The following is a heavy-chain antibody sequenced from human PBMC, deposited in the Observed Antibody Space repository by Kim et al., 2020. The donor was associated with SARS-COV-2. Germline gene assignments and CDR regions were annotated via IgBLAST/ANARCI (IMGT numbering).Heavy chain of an antibody. Sequence: GGSLRLSCAASGFTFSSYAMHWVRQAPGKGLEYVSAISSNGGSTYYANSVKGRFTISRDNSKNTLYLQMGSLRAEDMAVYYCARSYYDILTGDYYYYGM. CDR3: ARSYYDILTGDYYYYGM. J-gene: IGHJ6*01. D-gene: IGHD3-9*01. CDR1: GFTFSSYA. CDR2: ISSNGGST. V-gene: IGHV3-64*01.